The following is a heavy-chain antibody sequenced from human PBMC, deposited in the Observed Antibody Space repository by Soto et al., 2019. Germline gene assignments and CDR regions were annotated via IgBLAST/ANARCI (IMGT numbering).Heavy chain of an antibody. CDR3: ARVGFGELAPESYYFDY. CDR1: GGTFSSYT. Sequence: QVQLVQSGAEVKKPGSSVKVSCKASGGTFSSYTISWVRQAPGQGLEWMGRIIPILGIANYAQKFQGRVTINADKSTSTAYMELSSLRSEDTAVYYCARVGFGELAPESYYFDYWGQGTLVTVSS. J-gene: IGHJ4*02. V-gene: IGHV1-69*02. D-gene: IGHD3-10*01. CDR2: IIPILGIA.